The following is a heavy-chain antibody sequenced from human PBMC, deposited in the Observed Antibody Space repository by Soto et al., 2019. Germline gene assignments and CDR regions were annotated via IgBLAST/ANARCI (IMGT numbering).Heavy chain of an antibody. V-gene: IGHV1-8*01. D-gene: IGHD6-13*01. J-gene: IGHJ4*02. CDR2: MNPNSGNT. CDR1: GYTFTSYD. CDR3: ARGNSRIAAADTYFDY. Sequence: QVQLVQSGAEVKKPGASVKVSCKASGYTFTSYDINWVRQATGQGLEWMGWMNPNSGNTGYAQKFQGRVTITRNTSISTAYMELSSLRSEDTAVYYCARGNSRIAAADTYFDYWGQGTLVTVSS.